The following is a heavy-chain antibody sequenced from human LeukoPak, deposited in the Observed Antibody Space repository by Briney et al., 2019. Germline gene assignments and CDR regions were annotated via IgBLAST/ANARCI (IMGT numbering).Heavy chain of an antibody. CDR2: ISYDGSNK. CDR3: ARVRHLSPLDY. J-gene: IGHJ4*02. V-gene: IGHV3-30*03. Sequence: GGSLRLSCAASGFTFSSYGMHWVRQAPGKGLEWVAVISYDGSNKYYADSVKGRFTISRDNSKNTLYLQMNSLRAEDTAVYYCARVRHLSPLDYWGQGTLVTVSS. CDR1: GFTFSSYG.